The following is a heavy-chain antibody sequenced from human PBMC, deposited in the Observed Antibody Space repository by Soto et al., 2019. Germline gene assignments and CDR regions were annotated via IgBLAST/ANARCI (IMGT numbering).Heavy chain of an antibody. CDR2: ISGSGGST. D-gene: IGHD5-12*01. V-gene: IGHV3-23*01. CDR3: AKDRGRGYDWFDS. J-gene: IGHJ5*01. CDR1: GFTFSSYA. Sequence: EVQLLESGGGLVQPGGSLRLSCAASGFTFSSYAMSWVRQAPGKGLEWDSAISGSGGSTFYADSVKGRFTISRDTSKNTLFLKMNSLRAEDTAVYYCAKDRGRGYDWFDSWGQGTLVTVSS.